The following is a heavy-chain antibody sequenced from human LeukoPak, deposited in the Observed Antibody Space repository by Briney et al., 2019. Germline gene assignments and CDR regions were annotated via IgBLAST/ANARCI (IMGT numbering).Heavy chain of an antibody. V-gene: IGHV1-18*01. J-gene: IGHJ4*02. D-gene: IGHD6-19*01. Sequence: ASVKVSCKASGYTFTSYGISWVRQAPGQGLEWMGWISAYNGNTNYAQKLQGRVTMTTDTSTSTAYMELSRLRSDDTAVYYCARPPQASSGWSDPFDYWGQGTLVTVSS. CDR2: ISAYNGNT. CDR1: GYTFTSYG. CDR3: ARPPQASSGWSDPFDY.